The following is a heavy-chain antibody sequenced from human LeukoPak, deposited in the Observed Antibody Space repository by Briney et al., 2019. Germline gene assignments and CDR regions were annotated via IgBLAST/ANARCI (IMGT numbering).Heavy chain of an antibody. CDR3: ARECRSTSCYGGGPYYYYYGMDV. D-gene: IGHD2-2*01. CDR1: GYTFTGYY. V-gene: IGHV1-2*02. CDR2: IDPNSGGT. J-gene: IGHJ6*02. Sequence: ASVKVSCKASGYTFTGYYMHWVRQAPGQGPEWMGWIDPNSGGTNYAQKFQGRVTMTRDTSISTAYMELSRLRSDDTAVYYCARECRSTSCYGGGPYYYYYGMDVWGQGTTVTVSS.